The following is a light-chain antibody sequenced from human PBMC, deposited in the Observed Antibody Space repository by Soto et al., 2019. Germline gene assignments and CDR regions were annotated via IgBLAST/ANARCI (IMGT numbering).Light chain of an antibody. CDR2: GAS. J-gene: IGKJ2*01. CDR1: QSVSSSY. CDR3: QQYGSSPYT. Sequence: PGTLSLSPGERATLSCRASQSVSSSYLAWYQQKPGQAPRLLIYGASSRATGIPDRFSGSGSGTDFTLTISRLEPEDFAVYYCQQYGSSPYTFGQGTKLEIK. V-gene: IGKV3-20*01.